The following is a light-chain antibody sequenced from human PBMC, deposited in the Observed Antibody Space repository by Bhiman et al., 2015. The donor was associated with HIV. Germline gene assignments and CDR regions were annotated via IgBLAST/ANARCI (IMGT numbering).Light chain of an antibody. CDR1: NIGSQS. CDR3: QAWDSSTYV. CDR2: YNV. V-gene: IGLV3-21*01. Sequence: SYELTQPPSVSVAPGQTARITCGGENIGSQSVHWYQLRPGQAPVLVISYNVDRPSGIPERFSGSNSGNTATLTISGTEAMDEADYYCQAWDSSTYVFGTGTKVTVL. J-gene: IGLJ1*01.